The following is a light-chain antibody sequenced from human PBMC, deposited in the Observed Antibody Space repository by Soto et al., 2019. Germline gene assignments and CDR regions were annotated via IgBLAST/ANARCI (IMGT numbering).Light chain of an antibody. CDR3: QSYDSGLSGSV. V-gene: IGLV1-40*01. CDR1: SSNIGAGYD. J-gene: IGLJ3*02. Sequence: QSVLTQPPSVSGAPGQRVTISCTGTSSNIGAGYDVNWYQHLPGAAPKLLIYTNGNRPSGVPDRFSGSKSGTSASLAITGLQAEDEADYYCQSYDSGLSGSVFGGGPKLPVL. CDR2: TNG.